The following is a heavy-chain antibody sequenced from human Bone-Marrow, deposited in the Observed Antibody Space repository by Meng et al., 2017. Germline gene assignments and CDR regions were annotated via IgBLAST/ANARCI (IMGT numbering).Heavy chain of an antibody. CDR3: ARDEGSYSDY. Sequence: VQLGGGGGGLVKPGGSLRLSCAASGFTFSGYAMHWVRQAPGQRLEWMGWINAGNGNTKYSQKFQGRVTITRDTSASTAYMELSSLRSEDTAVYYCARDEGSYSDYWGQGTLVTVSS. CDR1: GFTFSGYA. V-gene: IGHV1-3*01. D-gene: IGHD1-26*01. J-gene: IGHJ4*02. CDR2: INAGNGNT.